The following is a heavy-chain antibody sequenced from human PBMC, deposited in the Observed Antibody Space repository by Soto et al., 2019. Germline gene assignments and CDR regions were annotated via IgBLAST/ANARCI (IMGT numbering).Heavy chain of an antibody. V-gene: IGHV1-46*01. CDR2: INPSGGST. D-gene: IGHD5-12*01. J-gene: IGHJ4*02. CDR3: ARDSLGYDGWGIDY. Sequence: QVQLVQSGAEVKKPGASVKVSCKASGYTFTSYYMHWVRQAPGQGLEWMGIINPSGGSTSYAQKFQGRVTMTRDTSTGRVYMALSSLRSEDTAVYYCARDSLGYDGWGIDYWGQGTLVTVSS. CDR1: GYTFTSYY.